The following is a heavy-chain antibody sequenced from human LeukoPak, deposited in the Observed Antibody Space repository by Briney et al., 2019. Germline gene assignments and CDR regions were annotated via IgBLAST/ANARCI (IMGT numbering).Heavy chain of an antibody. D-gene: IGHD1-14*01. Sequence: PSETLSLTCTVSGGSISSYYWSWIRQPAGKGLEWIGRIYTSGSTNYNPSLKSRVTMSVDTSKNQFSLKLSSVTAADTAVYYCARGPESKAYYYGMDVWGQGTTVTVSS. CDR1: GGSISSYY. CDR2: IYTSGST. V-gene: IGHV4-4*07. J-gene: IGHJ6*02. CDR3: ARGPESKAYYYGMDV.